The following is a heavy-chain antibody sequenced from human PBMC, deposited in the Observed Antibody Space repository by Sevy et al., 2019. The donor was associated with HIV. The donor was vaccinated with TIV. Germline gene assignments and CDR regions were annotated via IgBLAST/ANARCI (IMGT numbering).Heavy chain of an antibody. CDR3: ARVGNLNWVPFDC. D-gene: IGHD7-27*01. V-gene: IGHV1-18*01. CDR2: ISPYSGNT. CDR1: GYSFTTYG. J-gene: IGHJ4*02. Sequence: ASVKVSCKASGYSFTTYGISWVRQAPGQGLEWMGWISPYSGNTDFVRKFQGRITMTTETSTSTAYMELRSLTSDDTAVYYCARVGNLNWVPFDCWSQGTLVTVSS.